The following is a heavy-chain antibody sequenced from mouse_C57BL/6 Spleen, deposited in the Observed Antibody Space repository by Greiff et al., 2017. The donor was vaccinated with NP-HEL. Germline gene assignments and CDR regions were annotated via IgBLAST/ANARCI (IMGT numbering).Heavy chain of an antibody. CDR2: INTKNGGT. CDR3: ARYDYGAYYFDY. CDR1: GYTFTDYY. V-gene: IGHV1-26*01. D-gene: IGHD1-1*01. Sequence: EVQLQQSGPELVKPGASVKISCKASGYTFTDYYMNWVKQSHGKSLEWIGDINTKNGGTSYNQKFKGKATLTVDKSSSTAYMELRSLTSEDSAVYYCARYDYGAYYFDYWGQGTTLTVSS. J-gene: IGHJ2*01.